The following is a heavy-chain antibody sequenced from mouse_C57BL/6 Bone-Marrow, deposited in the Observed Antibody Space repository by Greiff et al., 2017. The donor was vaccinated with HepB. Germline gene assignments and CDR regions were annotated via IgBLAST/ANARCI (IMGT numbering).Heavy chain of an antibody. CDR3: ASCNWDYAMDY. V-gene: IGHV7-3*01. CDR1: GFTFTGYY. Sequence: EVKLVESGGGLVQPGGSLSLSCAASGFTFTGYYMSWVRQPPGKALEWLGFIRNKANGYTTEYSASVKGRFTISRDNSQSILYLQMNALIAEDSATYHWASCNWDYAMDYWGQGTSVTVSS. J-gene: IGHJ4*01. CDR2: IRNKANGYTT. D-gene: IGHD4-1*01.